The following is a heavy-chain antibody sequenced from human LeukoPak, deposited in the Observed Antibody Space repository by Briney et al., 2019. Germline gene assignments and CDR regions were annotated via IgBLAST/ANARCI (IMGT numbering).Heavy chain of an antibody. CDR2: MSYDGSNK. Sequence: PGGSLRLSCAASGFNFDDHAMHWVRQAPGKGLEWVAVMSYDGSNKYYADSVKGRFTISRDNSKNTLYLQMSSLRAEDTAVYYCAKDQKDGYCSGGSCYTYYYYFYGMDVWGQGTTVTVSS. D-gene: IGHD2-15*01. V-gene: IGHV3-30*18. CDR3: AKDQKDGYCSGGSCYTYYYYFYGMDV. CDR1: GFNFDDHA. J-gene: IGHJ6*02.